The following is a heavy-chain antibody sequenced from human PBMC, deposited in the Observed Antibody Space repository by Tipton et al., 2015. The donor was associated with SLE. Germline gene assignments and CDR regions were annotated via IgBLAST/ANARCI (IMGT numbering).Heavy chain of an antibody. J-gene: IGHJ3*01. CDR1: GDSISKYY. V-gene: IGHV4-59*12. Sequence: TLSLTCTVSGDSISKYYWSWIRQPPGKGLEWIGYVYNSGITSYNPFLESRVTLSIDTSKNQFSLRLSTVTAADTAVYYCARRGSYNWNDLDFWGQGTVVTVSS. D-gene: IGHD1-1*01. CDR2: VYNSGIT. CDR3: ARRGSYNWNDLDF.